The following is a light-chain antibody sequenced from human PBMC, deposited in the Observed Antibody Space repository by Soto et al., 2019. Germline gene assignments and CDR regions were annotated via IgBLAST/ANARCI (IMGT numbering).Light chain of an antibody. CDR3: AAWDDSLVMV. CDR2: RNN. Sequence: QSVLTQPPSASGTPGQRVTISCSGSSSNIGSNTVNWYQQLPGTAPKLLIYRNNQRPSGVPDRFSGSKSGTSASLAISGLQSEDEADYYCAAWDDSLVMVFGGGTKLTVL. V-gene: IGLV1-44*01. J-gene: IGLJ2*01. CDR1: SSNIGSNT.